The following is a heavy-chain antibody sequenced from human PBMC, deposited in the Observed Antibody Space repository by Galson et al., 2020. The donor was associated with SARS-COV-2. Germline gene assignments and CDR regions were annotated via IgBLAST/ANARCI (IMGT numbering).Heavy chain of an antibody. V-gene: IGHV1-24*01. J-gene: IGHJ4*02. CDR2: FDPEDGET. CDR3: ATEMAYYGSGSPSY. D-gene: IGHD3-10*01. Sequence: ASVKVSCKVSGYTLTELSMHWVRQAPGKGLEWMGGFDPEDGETIYAQTLQGRVTMTEDTSTDTAYMELSSLRSEDTAVYYCATEMAYYGSGSPSYWGQGTLVTVSS. CDR1: GYTLTELS.